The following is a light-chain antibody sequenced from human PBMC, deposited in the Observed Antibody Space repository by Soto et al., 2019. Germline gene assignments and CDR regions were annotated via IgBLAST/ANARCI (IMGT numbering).Light chain of an antibody. V-gene: IGLV4-60*02. CDR1: SGHSSYI. CDR3: ETWDSNTLVV. Sequence: QPVLTQSSSASASLGSSVKLTCTLSSGHSSYIIAWHQQQPGKAPRYLMKLEGSGSYNKGSGVPDRFLGSSSGADRYLTISNLQFEDEADYYCETWDSNTLVVFGGGTKLTVL. J-gene: IGLJ2*01. CDR2: LEGSGSY.